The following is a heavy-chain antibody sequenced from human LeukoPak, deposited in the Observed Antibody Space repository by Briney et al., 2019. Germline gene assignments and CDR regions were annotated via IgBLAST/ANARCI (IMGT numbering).Heavy chain of an antibody. D-gene: IGHD5-18*01. CDR1: SGSISSSNYY. CDR2: IYTSGST. Sequence: PSQTLSLTCTVSSGSISSSNYYWSWIRQPAGKGLEWIGRIYTSGSTNYNPSLKSRVTMSVDTSKNQFSLKLSSVTAADTAVYYCARDGFYSYGAEFDYWGQGTLVTVSS. J-gene: IGHJ4*02. CDR3: ARDGFYSYGAEFDY. V-gene: IGHV4-61*02.